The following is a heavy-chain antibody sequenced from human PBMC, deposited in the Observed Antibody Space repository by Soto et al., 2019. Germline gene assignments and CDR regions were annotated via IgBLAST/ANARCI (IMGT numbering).Heavy chain of an antibody. J-gene: IGHJ5*02. V-gene: IGHV3-23*01. CDR1: GFTFSSYV. D-gene: IGHD1-26*01. CDR3: AKAVEWEILSQDWFDP. CDR2: ISGSGGST. Sequence: ELQLLESGGGLVQPGGSLRLSCAASGFTFSSYVMTWVRQAPGKGLEWVSLISGSGGSTDYADAVKGRFTISRDNSKNTLYLQMNSLRVEDTAVYYCAKAVEWEILSQDWFDPWGQGTLVTVSS.